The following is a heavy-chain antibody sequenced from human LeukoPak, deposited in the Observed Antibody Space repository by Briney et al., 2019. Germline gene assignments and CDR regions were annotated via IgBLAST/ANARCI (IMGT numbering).Heavy chain of an antibody. CDR3: ATSRGYYDSSGYFGY. D-gene: IGHD3-22*01. V-gene: IGHV1-69*01. Sequence: ASVKVSCKASGGTFSSYAISWVRQAPGQGLEWMGGIIPIFGTANYAQKFQGRVTITADESTSTAYMELSSLRSEDTAVYYCATSRGYYDSSGYFGYWGQGTLVTVSS. CDR1: GGTFSSYA. J-gene: IGHJ4*02. CDR2: IIPIFGTA.